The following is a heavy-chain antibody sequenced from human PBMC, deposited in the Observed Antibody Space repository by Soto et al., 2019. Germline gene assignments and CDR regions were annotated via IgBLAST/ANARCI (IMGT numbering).Heavy chain of an antibody. V-gene: IGHV3-9*01. CDR1: GFTFNNYG. D-gene: IGHD3-10*01. Sequence: GGSLRLSCAASGFTFNNYGMHWVRQGPGQGLEWVSGVSCNSGSIGYADLVKGRFTISRDNAKKSLYLQMHSPGAEDTALYFCGKSHYTCRFSFDYWGQGTLVTVSS. J-gene: IGHJ4*02. CDR3: GKSHYTCRFSFDY. CDR2: VSCNSGSI.